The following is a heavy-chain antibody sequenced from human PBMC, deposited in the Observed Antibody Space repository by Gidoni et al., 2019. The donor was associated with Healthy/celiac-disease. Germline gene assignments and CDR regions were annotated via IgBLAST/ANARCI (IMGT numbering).Heavy chain of an antibody. Sequence: QVQLVESGGGVVQPGRSLRLSCAASGFTFSSYGMHWVRQAPGKGLEWVAVIWYDGSNKYYADSVKGRFTISRDNSKNTLYLQMNSLRAEDTAVYYCAREPQVIARGNYMDVWGKGTTVTVSS. J-gene: IGHJ6*03. CDR2: IWYDGSNK. V-gene: IGHV3-33*01. CDR3: AREPQVIARGNYMDV. D-gene: IGHD3-10*01. CDR1: GFTFSSYG.